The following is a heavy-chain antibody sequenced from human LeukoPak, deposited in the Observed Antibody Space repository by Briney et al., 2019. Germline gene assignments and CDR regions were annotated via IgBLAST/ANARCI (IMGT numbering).Heavy chain of an antibody. CDR1: GFTFSSYG. V-gene: IGHV3-30*02. Sequence: PGGSLRLSCAASGFTFSSYGMHWARQAPGKGLEWVAFIRYDGSNKCYADSVKGRFTISRDNSKNMLYLQMNSLRGEETAVYYCAKVTSPYYYYMDVWGKGTTVTVSS. J-gene: IGHJ6*03. CDR3: AKVTSPYYYYMDV. CDR2: IRYDGSNK.